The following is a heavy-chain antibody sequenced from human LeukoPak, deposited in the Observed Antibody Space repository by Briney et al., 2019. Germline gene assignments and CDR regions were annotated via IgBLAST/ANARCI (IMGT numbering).Heavy chain of an antibody. J-gene: IGHJ4*02. CDR1: GVSINTCCYY. CDR2: KYYSGST. V-gene: IGHV4-61*01. Sequence: SETLSLTCDVSGVSINTCCYYWTWIRQPPGKGLEWIGYKYYSGSTRYNSSLRSRLTISLDTSKNQFSLRLTSVTAADTAVYYCARGRSYGFDFDSWGPGTLVIVSS. D-gene: IGHD5-18*01. CDR3: ARGRSYGFDFDS.